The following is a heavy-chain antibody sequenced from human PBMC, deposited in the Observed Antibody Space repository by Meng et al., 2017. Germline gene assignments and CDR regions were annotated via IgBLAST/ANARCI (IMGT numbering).Heavy chain of an antibody. CDR1: GFTFSSYS. D-gene: IGHD2-21*02. CDR2: ISSSSSYI. CDR3: AREGFYCGGDCYHGNWYFDL. J-gene: IGHJ2*01. V-gene: IGHV3-21*01. Sequence: GESLKISCAASGFTFSSYSMNWVRQAPGKGLEWVSSISSSSSYIYYADSVKGRFTISGDNAKNSLYLQMDSLRAEDTAVYYCAREGFYCGGDCYHGNWYFDLWGRGTLVTVSS.